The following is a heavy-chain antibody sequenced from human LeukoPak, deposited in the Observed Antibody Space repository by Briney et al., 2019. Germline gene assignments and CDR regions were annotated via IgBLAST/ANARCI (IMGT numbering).Heavy chain of an antibody. CDR3: ARIHRYCSGGACYVLDN. CDR1: GGSFSGYY. CDR2: VDYSGST. D-gene: IGHD2-15*01. J-gene: IGHJ4*02. V-gene: IGHV4-59*01. Sequence: SETLSLTCVVSGGSFSGYYWGWIRQPPGRGLEWIGYVDYSGSTNYNPSLKSRITISVDTSRNQFSLQLSSVTAADTAVYYCARIHRYCSGGACYVLDNWGQGTLVAVSS.